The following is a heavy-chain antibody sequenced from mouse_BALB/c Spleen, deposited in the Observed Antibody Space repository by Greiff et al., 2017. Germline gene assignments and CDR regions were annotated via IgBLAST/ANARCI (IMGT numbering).Heavy chain of an antibody. CDR1: GYTFSSYW. J-gene: IGHJ4*01. CDR2: ILPGSGST. Sequence: QVQLQQSGAELMKPGASVKISCKATGYTFSSYWIEWVKQRPGHGLEWIGEILPGSGSTNYNEKFKGKATFTADTSSNTAYMQLSSLTSEDSAVYYCARSDGYDDYYAMDYWGQGTSVTVSS. V-gene: IGHV1-9*01. D-gene: IGHD2-2*01. CDR3: ARSDGYDDYYAMDY.